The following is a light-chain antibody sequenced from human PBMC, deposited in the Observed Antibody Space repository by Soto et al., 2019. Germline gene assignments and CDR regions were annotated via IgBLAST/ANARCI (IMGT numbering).Light chain of an antibody. Sequence: QSALTQPASVSGSPGQSITISCTGTSNDVGGYNHVSWYQQHPGKAPKLIIYEVSYRPSGVSNRFSGSKSGNTASLTISGLHPEDEADYYCNSYRSTDTVVFGGGTKLTVL. CDR1: SNDVGGYNH. J-gene: IGLJ2*01. V-gene: IGLV2-14*01. CDR2: EVS. CDR3: NSYRSTDTVV.